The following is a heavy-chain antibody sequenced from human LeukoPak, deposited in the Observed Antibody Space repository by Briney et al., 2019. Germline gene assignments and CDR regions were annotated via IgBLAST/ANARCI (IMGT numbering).Heavy chain of an antibody. D-gene: IGHD1-26*01. CDR1: GFTFSSYG. Sequence: GGSLRLSCAASGFTFSSYGMSWVRQAPGKGLEWVSSISGNSGSTYYADSVKGRFTISRDNSKNTVYLQMNSLRAEDTAVYYCAKVSAWAMVGATYFDYWGQGTLVTVSS. CDR2: ISGNSGST. CDR3: AKVSAWAMVGATYFDY. J-gene: IGHJ4*02. V-gene: IGHV3-23*01.